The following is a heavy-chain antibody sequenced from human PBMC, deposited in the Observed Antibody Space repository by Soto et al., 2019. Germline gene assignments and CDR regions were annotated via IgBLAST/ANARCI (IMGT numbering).Heavy chain of an antibody. J-gene: IGHJ6*01. CDR1: GGSFSGYY. D-gene: IGHD6-13*01. CDR3: AGRIAAAGTTYYYYGMDV. CDR2: INHSGST. V-gene: IGHV4-34*01. Sequence: SETLSLTCAVYGGSFSGYYWSWIRQPPWKGLEWIGEINHSGSTNYNPSLKSRVTISVDTSKNQFSLKLSSVTAADTAVYYCAGRIAAAGTTYYYYGMDVWGQGTTVTVSS.